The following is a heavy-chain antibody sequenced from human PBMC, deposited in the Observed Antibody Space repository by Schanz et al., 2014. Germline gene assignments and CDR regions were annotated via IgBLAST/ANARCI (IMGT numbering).Heavy chain of an antibody. V-gene: IGHV3-21*01. CDR2: ISSTSSYI. Sequence: EVRLVESGGGLVKPGGSLRLSCAASGFTFSNYSMNWVRQAPGKGLEWVSSISSTSSYIFYADSVKGRFTISRDNAKNSLYLQMNSLRAEDTAVFYCARDGAELYYFDDWGQGTLVTVSS. J-gene: IGHJ4*02. CDR1: GFTFSNYS. D-gene: IGHD1-1*01. CDR3: ARDGAELYYFDD.